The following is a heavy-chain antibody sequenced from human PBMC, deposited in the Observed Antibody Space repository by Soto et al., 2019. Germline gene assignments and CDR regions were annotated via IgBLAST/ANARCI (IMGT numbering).Heavy chain of an antibody. V-gene: IGHV4-61*01. J-gene: IGHJ6*02. CDR3: ARDCDYYYYYGMDV. CDR2: IYYTGRT. CDR1: GGSVSSGNYY. Sequence: SETLSLTCTVSGGSVSSGNYYWSWIRQPPGKGLEWIGYIYYTGRTDYNPSLKSRVTILVDTSKNQFSLKLSSVTAADTAVYYCARDCDYYYYYGMDVWGQGTTVTVS.